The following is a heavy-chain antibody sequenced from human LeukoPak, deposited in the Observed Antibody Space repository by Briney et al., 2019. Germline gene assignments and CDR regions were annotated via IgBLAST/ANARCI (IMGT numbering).Heavy chain of an antibody. CDR2: IIPIFGTA. CDR1: GGTFSSYA. Sequence: GSSVKVSCKASGGTFSSYAISWVRQAPGQGLEWMGGIIPIFGTANYAQKFQGRVTITADESTSTAYMELSSLRSEDTAVYYCARRIGEWFGELEFDPWGQGTLSPSPQ. CDR3: ARRIGEWFGELEFDP. V-gene: IGHV1-69*01. J-gene: IGHJ5*02. D-gene: IGHD3-10*01.